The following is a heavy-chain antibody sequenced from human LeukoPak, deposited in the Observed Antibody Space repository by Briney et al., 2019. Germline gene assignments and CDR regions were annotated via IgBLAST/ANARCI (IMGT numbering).Heavy chain of an antibody. CDR2: IYYSGST. CDR3: ARGSYYFDY. V-gene: IGHV4-61*01. J-gene: IGHJ4*02. CDR1: GGSISSSSYY. Sequence: SETLSLTCTVSGGSISSSSYYWSWIRQPPGKGLEWIGYIYYSGSTNYNPSLKSRVTISVDTSKDQFSLKLSSVTAADTAVYYCARGSYYFDYWGQGTLVTVSS.